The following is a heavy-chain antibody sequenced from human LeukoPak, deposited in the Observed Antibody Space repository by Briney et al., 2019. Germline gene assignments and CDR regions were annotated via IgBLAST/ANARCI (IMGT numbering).Heavy chain of an antibody. Sequence: ASVKVSCKASGYTFTGYYMHWVRQAPGQGLEWMGWINPNSGGTNYAQKFQGRVTMTRDTPISTAYMELSRLRSDDTAVYYCARDSRRVAVAGNFDYWGQGTLVTVSS. J-gene: IGHJ4*02. CDR3: ARDSRRVAVAGNFDY. CDR1: GYTFTGYY. V-gene: IGHV1-2*02. CDR2: INPNSGGT. D-gene: IGHD6-19*01.